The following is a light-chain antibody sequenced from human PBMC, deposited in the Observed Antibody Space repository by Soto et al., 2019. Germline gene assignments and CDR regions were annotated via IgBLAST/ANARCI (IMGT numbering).Light chain of an antibody. CDR3: QQYNNWRT. CDR2: GAS. CDR1: QSVNNN. Sequence: EIVMTQSPATLSVPPGERATLSCRASQSVNNNLAWYQQKPGQAPRLLIYGASTRATGIPARFSGSGSGTEFTLTISSLQSEDIAVYYCQQYNNWRTFCQGTKVEIK. J-gene: IGKJ1*01. V-gene: IGKV3-15*01.